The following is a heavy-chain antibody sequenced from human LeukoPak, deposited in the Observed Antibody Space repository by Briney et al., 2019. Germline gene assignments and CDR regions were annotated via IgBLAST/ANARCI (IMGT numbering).Heavy chain of an antibody. D-gene: IGHD3-10*01. CDR1: GFTFSSYS. CDR2: ISSSSSYI. J-gene: IGHJ3*02. V-gene: IGHV3-21*01. Sequence: GGSLKLSCAASGFTFSSYSMNWVRQAPGKGLEWVSSISSSSSYIYYADSVKGRFTISRDNAKNSLFLQMNSLRVEDTAVYYCARDGRHYYGSGNYYSKDAFDIWGQGTMVTVSS. CDR3: ARDGRHYYGSGNYYSKDAFDI.